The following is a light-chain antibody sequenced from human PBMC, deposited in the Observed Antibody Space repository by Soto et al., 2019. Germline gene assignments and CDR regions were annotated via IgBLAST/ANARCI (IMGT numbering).Light chain of an antibody. CDR3: SLYTTSSTYV. Sequence: QSVLTQPASVSGSPGQSITISCTGSSSDVGLYDYVSWYQQYPGRAPKLIIYEVNGRPSGVPTRFSGSKSGNTASLTISGLQAEDEADYYCSLYTTSSTYVFGTGTKVTVL. CDR1: SSDVGLYDY. CDR2: EVN. V-gene: IGLV2-14*01. J-gene: IGLJ1*01.